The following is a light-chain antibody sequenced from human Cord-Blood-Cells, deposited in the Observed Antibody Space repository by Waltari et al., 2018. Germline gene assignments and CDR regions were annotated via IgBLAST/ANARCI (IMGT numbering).Light chain of an antibody. CDR2: AAS. CDR1: QSISSY. CDR3: QQIYSTPWT. V-gene: IGKV1-39*01. J-gene: IGKJ1*01. Sequence: DIQMTQSPSSLSASVGDRVTITCRASQSISSYLNWYQQKPGKAPKLLIYAASSLQSGVPSSVSGSGSGTDFTLTISSLQPEDFATYYCQQIYSTPWTFGQGTKVEIK.